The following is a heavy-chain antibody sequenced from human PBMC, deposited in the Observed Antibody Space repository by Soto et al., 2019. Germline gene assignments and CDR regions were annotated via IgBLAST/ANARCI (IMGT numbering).Heavy chain of an antibody. CDR1: GGSIISSSYY. J-gene: IGHJ4*02. V-gene: IGHV4-39*01. CDR2: IYYSGST. D-gene: IGHD5-18*01. CDR3: ARRRRIQLSSNFDY. Sequence: SETLSLTCTVSGGSIISSSYYWGWIRQPPGKGLEWIGSIYYSGSTYYNPSLKSRVTISVDTSKNQFSLKLSSVTAADTAVYYCARRRRIQLSSNFDYWGQGTLVTVSS.